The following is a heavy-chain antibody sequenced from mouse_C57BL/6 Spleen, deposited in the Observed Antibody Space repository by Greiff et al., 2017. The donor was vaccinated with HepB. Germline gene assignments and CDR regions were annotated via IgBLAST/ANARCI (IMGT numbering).Heavy chain of an antibody. D-gene: IGHD3-1*01. Sequence: QVQLQQPGAELVMPGASVKLSCKASGYTFTSYWMHWVKQRPGQGLELIGEIDPSDSYTNYNQKFKGKSTLTVDKSSSTAYMQLSSLTSEDSAVYYCARSGDYWGQGTTLTVSS. J-gene: IGHJ2*01. CDR2: IDPSDSYT. CDR1: GYTFTSYW. CDR3: ARSGDY. V-gene: IGHV1-69*01.